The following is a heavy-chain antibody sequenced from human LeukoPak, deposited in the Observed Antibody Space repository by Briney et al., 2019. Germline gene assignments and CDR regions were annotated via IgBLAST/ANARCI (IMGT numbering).Heavy chain of an antibody. D-gene: IGHD6-19*01. V-gene: IGHV3-23*01. J-gene: IGHJ5*02. CDR3: AKEPYSSGCFDP. CDR1: GFTFSSYA. Sequence: GGSLRLSCSASGFTFSSYAMHWVRQAPGKGLEWVSAISGNGGRTYYADSVKGRFTISRDNSKNTLYLQMNSLRAEDTAVYYCAKEPYSSGCFDPWGQGTLVTVSS. CDR2: ISGNGGRT.